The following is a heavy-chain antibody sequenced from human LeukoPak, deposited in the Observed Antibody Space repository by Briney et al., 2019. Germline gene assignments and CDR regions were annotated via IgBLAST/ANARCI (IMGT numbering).Heavy chain of an antibody. J-gene: IGHJ6*02. Sequence: SETLSLTCTVSGGSVSSGFYYWSWIRQPPGKGLEWIGYVYYSGSTNYNPSLKSRVSISVDTSKNKFSLKLTSVTAADTAVYYCASTMGATTLGDYYYYGMDVWGQGTTVTVSS. CDR2: VYYSGST. V-gene: IGHV4-61*01. CDR3: ASTMGATTLGDYYYYGMDV. D-gene: IGHD1-26*01. CDR1: GGSVSSGFYY.